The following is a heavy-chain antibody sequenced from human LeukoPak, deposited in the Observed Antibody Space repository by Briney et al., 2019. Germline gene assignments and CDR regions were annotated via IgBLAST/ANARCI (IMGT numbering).Heavy chain of an antibody. Sequence: ASVKVSCKASGYTFTGYYMHCVRQAPGQGLEWMGWINPNSGGPNYAQKFQGRVTITRETSISTGYMELSRLRSDDTAVYYCARFGTYYYGSGAVGYFDYWGQGALVTVSS. CDR2: INPNSGGP. D-gene: IGHD3-10*01. V-gene: IGHV1-2*02. J-gene: IGHJ4*02. CDR1: GYTFTGYY. CDR3: ARFGTYYYGSGAVGYFDY.